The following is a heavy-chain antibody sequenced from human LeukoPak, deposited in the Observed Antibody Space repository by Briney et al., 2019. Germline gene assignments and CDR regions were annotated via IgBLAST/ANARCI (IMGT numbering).Heavy chain of an antibody. Sequence: GGSLRLSCAASGFTFTNYEMNCVRQAPGKGLEWVSYISSHGLNRYYADSVKGRFTISRDDAKNSLYLQMNSLRAEDTAVYHCARVVARLYYFDYWGQGTLVTVSS. J-gene: IGHJ4*02. D-gene: IGHD5-12*01. CDR2: ISSHGLNR. CDR1: GFTFTNYE. CDR3: ARVVARLYYFDY. V-gene: IGHV3-48*03.